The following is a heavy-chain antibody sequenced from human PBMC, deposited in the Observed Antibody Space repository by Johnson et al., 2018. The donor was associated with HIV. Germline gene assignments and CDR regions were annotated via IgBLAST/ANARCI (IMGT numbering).Heavy chain of an antibody. V-gene: IGHV3-30*03. CDR3: ARDQNIVLMVYAAPGAFDI. J-gene: IGHJ3*02. D-gene: IGHD2-8*01. CDR1: GLSFSNFG. Sequence: VQLVESGGGVVQPGKSLTLSCVGSGLSFSNFGIHWVRQAPGKGPEWVAVISFDGNLKKYADSVKGRFTISRDNSKNTLYLQMNSLRAEDTAVYYCARDQNIVLMVYAAPGAFDIWGQGTMVTVSS. CDR2: ISFDGNLK.